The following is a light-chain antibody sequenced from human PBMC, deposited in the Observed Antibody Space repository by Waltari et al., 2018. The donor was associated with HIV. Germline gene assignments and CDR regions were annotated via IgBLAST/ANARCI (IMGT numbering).Light chain of an antibody. CDR3: SSFAGTHKL. J-gene: IGLJ2*01. CDR2: EVT. CDR1: NSDISDYNY. Sequence: QSALTQSLSASRSPGQSVNISCSGANSDISDYNYVSWYQQHSDRPPKLIIFEVTKRPSGVPDRFSGSKSGNTASLFVSGLQPEDEATYFCSSFAGTHKLFGGGTKLTVL. V-gene: IGLV2-8*01.